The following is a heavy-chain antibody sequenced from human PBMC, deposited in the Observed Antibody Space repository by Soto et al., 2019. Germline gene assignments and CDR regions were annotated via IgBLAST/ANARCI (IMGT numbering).Heavy chain of an antibody. CDR3: VSGTYFYDTSGFYSYYFDY. CDR1: GGSISSGGYF. CDR2: IYYSGNT. Sequence: SETLSLTCTVSGGSISSGGYFWNWIRQPPGRGLEWIGYIYYSGNTFCSPSLKSRVTISIDTSQNQFSLQLSSVTAADTAVYYCVSGTYFYDTSGFYSYYFDYWGQGALVTVSS. V-gene: IGHV4-30-4*01. J-gene: IGHJ4*02. D-gene: IGHD3-22*01.